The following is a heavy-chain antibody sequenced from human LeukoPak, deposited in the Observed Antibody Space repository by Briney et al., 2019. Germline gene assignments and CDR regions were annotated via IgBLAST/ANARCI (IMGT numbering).Heavy chain of an antibody. CDR1: GFIFSQYS. CDR3: AKGIVGATDYFDY. Sequence: GGSLRLSCAASGFIFSQYSMNWVRQAPGKGLEWVSAISGSGGSTYYADSVKGRFTISRDNSKNTLYLQMNSLRAEDTAVYYCAKGIVGATDYFDYWGQGTLVTVSS. J-gene: IGHJ4*02. D-gene: IGHD1-26*01. CDR2: ISGSGGST. V-gene: IGHV3-23*01.